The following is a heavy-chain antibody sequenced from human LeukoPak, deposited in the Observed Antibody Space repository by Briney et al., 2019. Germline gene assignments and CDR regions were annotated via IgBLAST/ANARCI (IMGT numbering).Heavy chain of an antibody. CDR2: IIPIFGTA. CDR1: GGTFSSYA. J-gene: IGHJ4*02. Sequence: SVKVSCKASGGTFSSYAISWVRQAPGQGLEWMGGIIPIFGTANYAQKFQGRVTITADKSTSTVYMELSSLRSEDTAVYYCAKSRTVRGPNDYWGQGTLVTVSS. D-gene: IGHD3-10*01. V-gene: IGHV1-69*06. CDR3: AKSRTVRGPNDY.